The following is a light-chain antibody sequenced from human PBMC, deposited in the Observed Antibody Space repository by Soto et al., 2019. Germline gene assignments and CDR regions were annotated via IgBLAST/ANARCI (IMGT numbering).Light chain of an antibody. CDR2: EGS. Sequence: QSALTQPASVSGSPGQSITISCTGTSSDVGSYNLVSWYQQHPGKAPKLMIYEGSTRPSGISNRFSGSKSGNTASLTISGLQAEDEADYYCCSYAGSSTYVFRTGTKLTVL. CDR1: SSDVGSYNL. V-gene: IGLV2-23*01. J-gene: IGLJ1*01. CDR3: CSYAGSSTYV.